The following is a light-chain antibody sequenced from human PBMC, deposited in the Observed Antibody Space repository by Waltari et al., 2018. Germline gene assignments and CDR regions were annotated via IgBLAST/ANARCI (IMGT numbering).Light chain of an antibody. Sequence: EMVLTQSPATLSLSPGERATLSCRASQSVNWYLAWYQQRPGQAPRLLIYDTPNRATGIPARFSGSGSETDFTLTISSLEPDDSAVYYCQQRRNWPLTFGGGTKVEIK. CDR3: QQRRNWPLT. V-gene: IGKV3-11*01. CDR2: DTP. CDR1: QSVNWY. J-gene: IGKJ4*01.